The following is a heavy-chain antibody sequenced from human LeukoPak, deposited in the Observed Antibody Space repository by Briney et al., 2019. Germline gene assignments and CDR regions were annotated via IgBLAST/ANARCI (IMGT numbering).Heavy chain of an antibody. V-gene: IGHV4-59*01. Sequence: NTSETLSLTCTVSGGSIGTYSWNWIRQPPGKGLEWIGYIYYSGTTNYNPSLKSRVTISVDTSKNQFSLKLSPVTAADTAVYYCARGVYIAAAQYGYWGQGTLVTVSS. CDR2: IYYSGTT. J-gene: IGHJ4*02. CDR3: ARGVYIAAAQYGY. CDR1: GGSIGTYS. D-gene: IGHD6-13*01.